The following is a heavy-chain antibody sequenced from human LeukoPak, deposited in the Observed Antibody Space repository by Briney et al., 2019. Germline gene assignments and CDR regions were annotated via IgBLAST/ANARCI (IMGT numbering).Heavy chain of an antibody. CDR1: GGSIGSYY. D-gene: IGHD6-19*01. Sequence: SETLSLTCTVSGGSIGSYYWSWIRQPPGKGREWIGYMSYSGSTDYNSSLKSRVTMSLDTSKNRFSLNLSSVTAADTAVYYCARAGAVTDYYYSYMDVWGKGTTVTISS. CDR3: ARAGAVTDYYYSYMDV. J-gene: IGHJ6*03. V-gene: IGHV4-59*01. CDR2: MSYSGST.